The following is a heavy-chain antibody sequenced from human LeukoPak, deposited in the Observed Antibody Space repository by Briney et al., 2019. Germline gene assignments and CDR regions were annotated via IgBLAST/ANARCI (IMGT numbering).Heavy chain of an antibody. D-gene: IGHD3-10*01. V-gene: IGHV3-30*02. CDR3: ARLSAYYYGSYFYYYMDV. J-gene: IGHJ6*03. CDR2: IRYDGNNK. CDR1: GFTFSSYG. Sequence: PGGSLRLSCAASGFTFSSYGIHWVRQAPGKGLEWVAFIRYDGNNKYYADSVKGRFTISRDNAKKSVYLYMSSLRAEDTALYYCARLSAYYYGSYFYYYMDVWGKGTTVTVSS.